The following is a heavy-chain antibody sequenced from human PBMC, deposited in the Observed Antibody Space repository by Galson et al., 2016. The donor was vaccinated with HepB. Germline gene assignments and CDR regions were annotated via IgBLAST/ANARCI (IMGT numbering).Heavy chain of an antibody. CDR1: GGTFSNFA. CDR2: ISGYNGLR. D-gene: IGHD2-15*01. V-gene: IGHV1-18*01. J-gene: IGHJ2*01. Sequence: SVKVSCKASGGTFSNFAISWLRQAPGQGLEWMGWISGYNGLRNYAQKFRGRVTMPTDTSTNVAYMELRRLRFEDAAVYYCARDRNPINCYFDLWGRGTLVTVSS. CDR3: ARDRNPINCYFDL.